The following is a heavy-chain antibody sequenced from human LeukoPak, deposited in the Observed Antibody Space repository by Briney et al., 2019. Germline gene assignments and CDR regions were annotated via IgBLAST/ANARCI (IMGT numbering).Heavy chain of an antibody. CDR1: GASISSYY. J-gene: IGHJ6*02. D-gene: IGHD6-6*01. CDR3: ARVRSSSSNGMDV. Sequence: PSETLSLTCTVSGASISSYYWSWIRQPPGKGLEWIGYIYYSGITNYNPSLKSRVTISVDTSKNQFSLKLTSVTAADTAVYYCARVRSSSSNGMDVWGQGTTVTVS. V-gene: IGHV4-59*01. CDR2: IYYSGIT.